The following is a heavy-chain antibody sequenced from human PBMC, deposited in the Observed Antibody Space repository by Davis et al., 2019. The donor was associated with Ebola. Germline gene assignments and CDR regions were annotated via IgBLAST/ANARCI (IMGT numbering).Heavy chain of an antibody. Sequence: AASVKVSCKASGSTFSSYAISWVRQAPGQGLEWMGRIIPILGIANYAQKFQGRVTITADKSTSTAYMELSSLRSEDTAVYYCARVGAMVRGVTPSSYGMDVWGQGTTVTVSS. CDR3: ARVGAMVRGVTPSSYGMDV. D-gene: IGHD3-10*01. V-gene: IGHV1-69*04. CDR2: IIPILGIA. CDR1: GSTFSSYA. J-gene: IGHJ6*02.